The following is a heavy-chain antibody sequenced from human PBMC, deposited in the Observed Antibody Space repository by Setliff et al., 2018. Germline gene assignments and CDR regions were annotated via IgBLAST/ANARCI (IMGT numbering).Heavy chain of an antibody. CDR1: GDSISSRPFY. CDR2: IYTSWST. V-gene: IGHV4-61*09. CDR3: ARAISGWYSAHYYYMDV. J-gene: IGHJ6*03. Sequence: SETLSLTCTVSGDSISSRPFYWGWFRQPAGKELEWIGQIYTSWSTIYNPSLKSRVTISLDSSKNQFSLRLSSVTAADTAVYYCARAISGWYSAHYYYMDVWGKGTTVTVSS. D-gene: IGHD6-19*01.